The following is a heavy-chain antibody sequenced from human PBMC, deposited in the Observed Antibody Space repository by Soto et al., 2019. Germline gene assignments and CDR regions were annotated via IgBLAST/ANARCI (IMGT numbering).Heavy chain of an antibody. J-gene: IGHJ6*02. V-gene: IGHV3-7*01. CDR3: ARGWGYFDSSGFPYLYAMDV. CDR2: IKEDGSEK. CDR1: GFTFSTYW. Sequence: GGSLRLSCAASGFTFSTYWMSWVRQAPGKGLEWVANIKEDGSEKYYVDSVEGRFTISRDNAKNSLYLQMTSLRAEDTALYYCARGWGYFDSSGFPYLYAMDVWGQGTTVTVSS. D-gene: IGHD3-22*01.